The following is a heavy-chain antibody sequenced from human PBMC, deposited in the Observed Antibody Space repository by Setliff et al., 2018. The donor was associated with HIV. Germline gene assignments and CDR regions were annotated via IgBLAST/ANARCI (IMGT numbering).Heavy chain of an antibody. CDR1: GFTFSSYA. D-gene: IGHD3-22*01. CDR2: ISGSGGST. J-gene: IGHJ4*02. CDR3: VKPYTGYYYDGSVYDDF. Sequence: GGSLRLSCAASGFTFSSYAMSWVRQAPGKGLEWVSAISGSGGSTYYADSVKGRFIISRDTSKNTLYLQMSSLRPDDTAIYYCVKPYTGYYYDGSVYDDFWGQGTLVTVSS. V-gene: IGHV3-23*01.